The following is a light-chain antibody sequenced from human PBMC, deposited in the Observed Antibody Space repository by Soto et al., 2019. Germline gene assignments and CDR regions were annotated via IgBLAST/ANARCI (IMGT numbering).Light chain of an antibody. CDR3: QQRSNWPPALT. V-gene: IGKV3-11*01. Sequence: EIVLTQSPATLSLSPGERATLSCRASQSVSSYLAWYQQKPGQAPRLLIYDASNRATGIPARFSGSGSGTDFTRTISSLEPEDFAVYYCQQRSNWPPALTFVGGTKVEIK. J-gene: IGKJ4*01. CDR1: QSVSSY. CDR2: DAS.